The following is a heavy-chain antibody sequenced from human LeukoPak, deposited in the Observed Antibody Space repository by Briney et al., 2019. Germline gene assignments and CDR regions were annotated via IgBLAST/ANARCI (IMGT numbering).Heavy chain of an antibody. V-gene: IGHV3-9*01. CDR2: ISWNSGSI. CDR3: AKDIGPVVVTNAFDI. CDR1: GFTFDDYA. Sequence: GRSLRLSCAASGFTFDDYAMHWVRQAPGKGLEWVSGISWNSGSIGYADSVKGRFTISRDNAKNSLYLQMNSLRAEDTALYYCAKDIGPVVVTNAFDIWGQGTMVTVSS. D-gene: IGHD2-21*02. J-gene: IGHJ3*02.